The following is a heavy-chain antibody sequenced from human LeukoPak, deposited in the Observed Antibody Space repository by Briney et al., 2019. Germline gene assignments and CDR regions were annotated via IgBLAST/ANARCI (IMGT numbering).Heavy chain of an antibody. CDR2: ISGSGGST. CDR1: GFTFSSYW. V-gene: IGHV3-23*01. Sequence: GGSLRLSCAASGFTFSSYWMHWVRQAPGKGLEWVSAISGSGGSTYYADSVKGRFTISRDNSKNTLYLQMNSLRAEDAAVYYCAKARSRFDYWGQGTLVTVSS. CDR3: AKARSRFDY. D-gene: IGHD3-16*01. J-gene: IGHJ4*02.